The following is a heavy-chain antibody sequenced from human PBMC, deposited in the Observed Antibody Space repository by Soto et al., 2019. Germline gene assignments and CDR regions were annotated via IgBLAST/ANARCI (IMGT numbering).Heavy chain of an antibody. CDR2: ISNSSSTK. Sequence: PGGSLRLSCAASGFTFSGYGMHWVRQAPGKGLEWVSDISNSSSTKYYADSVKGRFTISRDNAKNSLYLQMNSLRAEDTAVYYCATSLDVWGQGTTVTVSS. CDR3: ATSLDV. J-gene: IGHJ6*02. CDR1: GFTFSGYG. V-gene: IGHV3-48*01.